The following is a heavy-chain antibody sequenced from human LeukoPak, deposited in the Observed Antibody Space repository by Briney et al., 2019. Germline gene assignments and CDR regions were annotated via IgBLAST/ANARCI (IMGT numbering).Heavy chain of an antibody. CDR2: ISDSADTI. D-gene: IGHD3-16*01. Sequence: GGSLRLSCAASVFTFSDSYMSWIRQVPGKRLEWISYISDSADTIYYADSVKGRFTISRDNAKNSLYLQMNSLRAEDTAVYYGAREGGDWGEGYFDYWGQGTLVTVSS. CDR1: VFTFSDSY. J-gene: IGHJ4*02. V-gene: IGHV3-11*01. CDR3: AREGGDWGEGYFDY.